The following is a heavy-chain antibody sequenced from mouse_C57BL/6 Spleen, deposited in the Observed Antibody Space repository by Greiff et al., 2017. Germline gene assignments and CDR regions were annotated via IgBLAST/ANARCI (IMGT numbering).Heavy chain of an antibody. CDR1: GYSFTGYY. J-gene: IGHJ4*01. Sequence: VQLQQSGPELVKPGASVKISCKASGYSFTGYYMNWVKQSPEKSLEWIGEINPSTGGTTYNQKFKAKATLTVDKSSSTAYMQLKSLTSEDSAVYYCARRQYDYYAMDYWGQGTSVTVSS. CDR2: INPSTGGT. V-gene: IGHV1-42*01. CDR3: ARRQYDYYAMDY.